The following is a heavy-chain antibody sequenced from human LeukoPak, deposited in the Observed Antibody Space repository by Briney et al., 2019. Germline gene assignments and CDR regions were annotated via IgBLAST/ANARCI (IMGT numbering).Heavy chain of an antibody. V-gene: IGHV3-48*04. CDR3: ARVKYFDFWSGNDAFDI. CDR1: GFTFSSYS. Sequence: PGGSLRLSCAASGFTFSSYSMNWVRQAPGKGLEWVSYISSSSSTIYYADSVKGRFTISRDSAKNSLYLQMNSLRAEDTAVYYCARVKYFDFWSGNDAFDIWGQGTMVTVSS. CDR2: ISSSSSTI. J-gene: IGHJ3*02. D-gene: IGHD3-3*01.